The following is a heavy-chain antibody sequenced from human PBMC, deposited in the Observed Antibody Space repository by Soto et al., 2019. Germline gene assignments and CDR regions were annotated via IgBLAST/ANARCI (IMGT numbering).Heavy chain of an antibody. V-gene: IGHV6-1*01. CDR1: GDSVSSNSAA. CDR2: TYYRSKWYN. Sequence: SETLSLTCAISGDSVSSNSAAWNWIRQSPSRGLEWLGRTYYRSKWYNDYAVSVKSRITINPDTSKNQFSLQLNSVTPEDKAVYYCARGSLTGTTFLVRRPRPRPQDAFDIWGQGTMVTVSS. J-gene: IGHJ3*02. D-gene: IGHD1-7*01. CDR3: ARGSLTGTTFLVRRPRPRPQDAFDI.